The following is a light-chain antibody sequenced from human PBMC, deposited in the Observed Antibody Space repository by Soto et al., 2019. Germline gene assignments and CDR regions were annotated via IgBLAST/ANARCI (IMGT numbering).Light chain of an antibody. Sequence: QSVLTQPASVSGSPGQSITISCTGTSSDVGGYNYVSLYQQHPGKAPKLIIYDVSNRPSGVSNRFSGSKSGNTASLTISGLQAEDEAGYYCSSYTTSSTLVFGGGTKLTVL. CDR1: SSDVGGYNY. CDR3: SSYTTSSTLV. V-gene: IGLV2-14*03. CDR2: DVS. J-gene: IGLJ2*01.